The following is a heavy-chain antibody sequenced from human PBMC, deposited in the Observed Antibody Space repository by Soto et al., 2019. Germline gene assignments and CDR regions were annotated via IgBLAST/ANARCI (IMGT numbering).Heavy chain of an antibody. CDR2: INHSGST. D-gene: IGHD3-16*02. CDR3: AREDYDYVWGSYRFDY. CDR1: GGSFSGYY. V-gene: IGHV4-34*01. J-gene: IGHJ4*02. Sequence: SETLSLTCAVYGGSFSGYYWSWIRQPPGKGLEWIGEINHSGSTNYNQSLKSRVTISVDTSKNQFSLKLSSVTAADTAVYYCAREDYDYVWGSYRFDYWGQGTLVTVSS.